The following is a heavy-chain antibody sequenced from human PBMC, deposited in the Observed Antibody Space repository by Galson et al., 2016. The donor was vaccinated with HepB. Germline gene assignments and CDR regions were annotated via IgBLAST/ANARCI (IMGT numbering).Heavy chain of an antibody. Sequence: SLRLSCAASGFTFSDYYMSWIRQAPGKGLEWLSYISSDNTHRNYAGSVKGRFNISRDNANNSLYLQMNSLRAEDTGVYFCARRQVHANYYYMDVWGKGNPGHRLL. J-gene: IGHJ6*03. D-gene: IGHD2-8*01. CDR2: ISSDNTHR. CDR1: GFTFSDYY. CDR3: ARRQVHANYYYMDV. V-gene: IGHV3-11*06.